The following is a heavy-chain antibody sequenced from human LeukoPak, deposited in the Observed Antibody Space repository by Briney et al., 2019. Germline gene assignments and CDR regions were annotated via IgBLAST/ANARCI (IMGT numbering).Heavy chain of an antibody. D-gene: IGHD5-12*01. CDR1: RFTFSSYG. CDR3: ANSATKD. Sequence: PGGTLRLSCAASRFTFSSYGMSWVRQAPGKGLEWVAVISYDGSNKYYADSVKGRFTISRDNSKNTLYLQMNSLRAEDTAVYYCANSATKDWGQGTLVTVSS. J-gene: IGHJ4*02. CDR2: ISYDGSNK. V-gene: IGHV3-30*18.